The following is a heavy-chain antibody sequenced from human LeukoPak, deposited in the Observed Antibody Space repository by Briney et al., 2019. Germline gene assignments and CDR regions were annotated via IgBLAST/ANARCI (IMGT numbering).Heavy chain of an antibody. CDR1: GYTFTRYY. J-gene: IGHJ4*02. D-gene: IGHD4-17*01. CDR2: INPNSGGT. Sequence: GASVKVSCKASGYTFTRYYMHWVRQAPGQGLEWMGWINPNSGGTNYAQKFQGRVTMTRDTSISTAYMELSRLRSDDTAVYYCARGAYGDYHRHFGYWGQGTLVTVSS. CDR3: ARGAYGDYHRHFGY. V-gene: IGHV1-2*02.